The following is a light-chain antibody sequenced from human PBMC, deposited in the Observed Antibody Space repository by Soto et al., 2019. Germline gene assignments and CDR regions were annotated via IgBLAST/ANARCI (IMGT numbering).Light chain of an antibody. Sequence: EVVMTQSPATLSVSPGERVTFSCRASQSVTTNLAWYQHKPGQSPRLLISDASTGASGIPPRFSGSGSGTELTLTIDRLQSADFAVYYCQQYDRWPVTFGGLTKVEIK. CDR3: QQYDRWPVT. J-gene: IGKJ4*01. CDR2: DAS. CDR1: QSVTTN. V-gene: IGKV3-15*01.